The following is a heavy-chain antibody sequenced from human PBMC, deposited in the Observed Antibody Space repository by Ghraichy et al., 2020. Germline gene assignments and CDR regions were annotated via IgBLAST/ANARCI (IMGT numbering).Heavy chain of an antibody. D-gene: IGHD3-22*01. Sequence: GGSLRLSCAASGFTFSNYWMNWVRQAPGKGLEWVANIKQDGSEEYYVDSVKGRFTISRDNAKNLLYLQMNSLRAEDTAVYYCAGGIGFITDLWGQGTLVTVSS. J-gene: IGHJ5*02. CDR2: IKQDGSEE. CDR1: GFTFSNYW. V-gene: IGHV3-7*03. CDR3: AGGIGFITDL.